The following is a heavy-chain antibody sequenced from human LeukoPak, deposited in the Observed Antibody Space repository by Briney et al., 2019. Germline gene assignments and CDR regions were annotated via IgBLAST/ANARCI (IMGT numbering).Heavy chain of an antibody. CDR3: ARGMAVAYDYNWFDP. D-gene: IGHD5-12*01. CDR1: GYSISSSYY. V-gene: IGHV4-4*07. CDR2: INASGST. J-gene: IGHJ5*02. Sequence: SETLSLTCTVSGYSISSSYYWSWIRQTAGKGLEWIGRINASGSTRFNPSLKSRVTMSVDTSKNQFSLKLSSVTAADTAVYFCARGMAVAYDYNWFDPWGQGTLVTVSS.